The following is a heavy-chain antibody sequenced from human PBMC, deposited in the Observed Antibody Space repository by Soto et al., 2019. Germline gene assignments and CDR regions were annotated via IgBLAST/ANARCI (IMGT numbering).Heavy chain of an antibody. CDR1: GFTFSSFS. CDR2: ISTSSGTI. CDR3: ARARYSGTYFGAFAI. V-gene: IGHV3-48*02. D-gene: IGHD1-26*01. Sequence: EVQLVESGGGLVQPGGSLRLSCAASGFTFSSFSMNWVRQAPGKGLEWVSDISTSSGTIYSADSVRGRFTISRDNAKNSLYLQMNSLRDEDTAVYYCARARYSGTYFGAFAIWGQGTVVTVSS. J-gene: IGHJ3*02.